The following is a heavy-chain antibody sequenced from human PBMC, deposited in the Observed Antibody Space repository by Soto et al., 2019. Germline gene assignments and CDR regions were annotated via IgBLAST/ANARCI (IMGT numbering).Heavy chain of an antibody. V-gene: IGHV1-18*01. Sequence: ASVKVSCKASGYTFTDCGIAWVRQAPGQGLEWMGWISVYNGNTNYAQNLQGRVTMTTDTSTTTAYMELRSLRSDDTAIYYCARNQGIAAAGNADYWGQGTLVTVSS. D-gene: IGHD6-13*01. CDR3: ARNQGIAAAGNADY. J-gene: IGHJ4*02. CDR1: GYTFTDCG. CDR2: ISVYNGNT.